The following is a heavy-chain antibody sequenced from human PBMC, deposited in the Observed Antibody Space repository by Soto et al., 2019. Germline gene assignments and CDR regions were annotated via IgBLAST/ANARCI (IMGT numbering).Heavy chain of an antibody. CDR3: AKEITIFGVAPMGFDP. CDR1: GFTFSSYG. J-gene: IGHJ5*02. D-gene: IGHD3-3*01. CDR2: ISYDGSNK. Sequence: PGGSLRLSCAASGFTFSSYGMHWVRQAPGKGLEWVAVISYDGSNKHYADSVKGRFTISRDNSKNTLYLQMNSLRAEDTAVYYCAKEITIFGVAPMGFDPWGQGTLVTVSS. V-gene: IGHV3-30*18.